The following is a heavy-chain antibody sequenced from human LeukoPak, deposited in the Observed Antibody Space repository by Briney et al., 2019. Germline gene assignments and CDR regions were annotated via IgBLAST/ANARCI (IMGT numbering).Heavy chain of an antibody. CDR3: ARSMTTVVTPDAFDI. CDR1: GGSISSGGYS. CDR2: IYHSGST. D-gene: IGHD4-23*01. J-gene: IGHJ3*02. V-gene: IGHV4-30-2*01. Sequence: SETLSLTCAVSGGSISSGGYSWSWIRQPPGKGLEWIGYIYHSGSTYYNPSLKSRVTISVDRSKNQFSLKLSSVTAADTAVYYCARSMTTVVTPDAFDIWGQGTMVTVSS.